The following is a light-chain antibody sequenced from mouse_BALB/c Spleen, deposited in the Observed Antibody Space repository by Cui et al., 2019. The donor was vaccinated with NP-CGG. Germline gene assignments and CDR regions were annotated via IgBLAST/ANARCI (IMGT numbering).Light chain of an antibody. J-gene: IGLJ1*01. CDR3: ALWYSNHWV. Sequence: FVPKECALTTSPGETVTLTCRSSTGAVTTNNYANWVQEKPDHLFTGLIGGTNNRAPGVPARFSGSLIGDKAVLTITGAQTEDEAIYFCALWYSNHWVFGGGTKLTVL. CDR1: TGAVTTNNY. V-gene: IGLV1*01. CDR2: GTN.